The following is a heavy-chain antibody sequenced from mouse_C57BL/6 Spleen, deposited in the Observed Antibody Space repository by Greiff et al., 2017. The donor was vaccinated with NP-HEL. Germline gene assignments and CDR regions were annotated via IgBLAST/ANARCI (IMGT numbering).Heavy chain of an antibody. Sequence: QVQLQQPGAELVKPGASVKLSCKASGYTFTSYWMHWVKQRPGQGLEWIGMIHPNSGSTNYNEKFKSKATLTVDKSSSTAYMQLSSLTSEDSAVYYCAREGTWDQYYFDYWGQGTTLTVSS. V-gene: IGHV1-64*01. CDR2: IHPNSGST. J-gene: IGHJ2*01. CDR1: GYTFTSYW. CDR3: AREGTWDQYYFDY. D-gene: IGHD4-1*01.